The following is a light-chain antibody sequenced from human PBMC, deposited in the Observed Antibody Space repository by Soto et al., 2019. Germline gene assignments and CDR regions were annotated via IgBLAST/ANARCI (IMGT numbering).Light chain of an antibody. CDR1: QDIGNY. V-gene: IGKV1-27*01. J-gene: IGKJ3*01. CDR2: AAF. Sequence: DIQMTQSPSSLSASVGDRVTISCRASQDIGNYLAWYQQRPGRVPKLLIYAAFTLQSGVPSRFSGRRSGTDCSLTISSLQPEDVATYYCQNYNSAPRSCTFGPGTKVDIK. CDR3: QNYNSAPRSCT.